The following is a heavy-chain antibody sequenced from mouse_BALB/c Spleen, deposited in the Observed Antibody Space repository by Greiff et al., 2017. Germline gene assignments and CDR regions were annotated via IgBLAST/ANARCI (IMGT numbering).Heavy chain of an antibody. Sequence: DVKLVESGGGLVKPGGSLKLSCAASGFTFSSYAMSWVRQTPEKRLEWVASISSGGSTYYPDSVKGRFTISRDNARNILYLQMSSLRSEDTAMYYCARGIYYGYDGGAYWGQGTLVTVSA. CDR3: ARGIYYGYDGGAY. J-gene: IGHJ3*01. D-gene: IGHD2-2*01. V-gene: IGHV5-6-5*01. CDR2: ISSGGST. CDR1: GFTFSSYA.